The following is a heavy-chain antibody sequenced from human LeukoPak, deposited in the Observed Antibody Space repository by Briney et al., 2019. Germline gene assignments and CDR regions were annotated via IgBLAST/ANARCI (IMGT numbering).Heavy chain of an antibody. CDR3: AKDPSLSSSGWSGGDY. D-gene: IGHD6-19*01. CDR1: GFTFSSYG. V-gene: IGHV3-23*01. CDR2: ISGSGGST. J-gene: IGHJ4*02. Sequence: PGGSLRLSCAASGFTFSSYGMSWVRQAPGKGLEWVSAISGSGGSTYYADSVKGRFTISRDNSKNTLYLQMNSLRAEDTAVYYCAKDPSLSSSGWSGGDYWGQGTLVTVSS.